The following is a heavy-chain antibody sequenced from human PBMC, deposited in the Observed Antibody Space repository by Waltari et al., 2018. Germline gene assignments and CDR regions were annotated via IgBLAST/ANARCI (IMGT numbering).Heavy chain of an antibody. D-gene: IGHD5-12*01. CDR1: GFTFSSYA. CDR3: ARDQTSIVATTFSPNNWFDP. CDR2: ISYDGSNK. J-gene: IGHJ5*02. V-gene: IGHV3-30*04. Sequence: QVQLVESGGGVVQPGRSLRLSCAASGFTFSSYAMHWVRQAPGKALEWVAVISYDGSNKYYVDSVKGRFTISRDNSKNTLYLQMNSLRAEDTAVYYCARDQTSIVATTFSPNNWFDPWGQGTLVTVSS.